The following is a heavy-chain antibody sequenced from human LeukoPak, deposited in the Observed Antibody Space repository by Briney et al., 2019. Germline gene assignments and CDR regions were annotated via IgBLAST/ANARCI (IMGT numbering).Heavy chain of an antibody. Sequence: ASVKVSCTASGYTFTGYYMHWVRHAPGQGHEWMGWINPNSGGTNYAQKFQGRVTMTRDTSISTAYMELSRVRSDDTAVYYCAVPESSLLCFGEFDYWGQGTLVTVSS. V-gene: IGHV1-2*02. CDR1: GYTFTGYY. D-gene: IGHD3-10*01. J-gene: IGHJ4*02. CDR2: INPNSGGT. CDR3: AVPESSLLCFGEFDY.